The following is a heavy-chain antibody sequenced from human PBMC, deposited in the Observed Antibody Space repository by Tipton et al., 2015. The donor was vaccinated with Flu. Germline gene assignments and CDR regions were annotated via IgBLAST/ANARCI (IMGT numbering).Heavy chain of an antibody. V-gene: IGHV4-34*01. J-gene: IGHJ4*02. CDR3: ARDHYYDSGNYYHGFDY. D-gene: IGHD3-10*01. CDR2: INPSGST. CDR1: GGSFSSHY. Sequence: TLSLTCAVYGGSFSSHYWSWIRQPPGKGLEWIGEINPSGSTNYNPSLKSRVIISGDTSKNQVSLKLTSVTAADTAMYFCARDHYYDSGNYYHGFDYWGQGSLVTVAS.